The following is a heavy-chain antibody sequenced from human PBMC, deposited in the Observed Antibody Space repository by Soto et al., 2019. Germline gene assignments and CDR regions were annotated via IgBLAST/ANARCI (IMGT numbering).Heavy chain of an antibody. CDR3: ARYPYDYIWGSYRYPIYYFDD. CDR1: GCTVSSYS. J-gene: IGHJ4*02. D-gene: IGHD3-16*02. CDR2: ISSSSSTI. V-gene: IGHV3-48*01. Sequence: SLRLSCAASGCTVSSYSMNWVRRDPGLGVEWVACISSSSSTIYYADSVKGRFTISRDNAKNSLYLQMNSLRAEDTAVYYCARYPYDYIWGSYRYPIYYFDDWGQGTLVTVSS.